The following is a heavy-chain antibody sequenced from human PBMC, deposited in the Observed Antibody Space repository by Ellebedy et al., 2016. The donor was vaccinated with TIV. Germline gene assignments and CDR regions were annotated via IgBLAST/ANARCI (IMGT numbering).Heavy chain of an antibody. CDR2: INHSGST. D-gene: IGHD3-10*01. Sequence: MPSETLSLTCTVSGGSMITYYWHWIRQPPGKGLEWIGEINHSGSTNYNPSLKHRVTISVDTSKNQFSLKLSSVTAADTAVYYCARGRGTMVRGVMKYYYYYGRDVWGQGTTVTVSS. CDR1: GGSMITYY. V-gene: IGHV4-34*01. CDR3: ARGRGTMVRGVMKYYYYYGRDV. J-gene: IGHJ6*02.